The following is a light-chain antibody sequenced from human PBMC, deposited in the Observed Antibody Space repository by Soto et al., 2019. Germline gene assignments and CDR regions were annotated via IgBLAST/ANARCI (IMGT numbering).Light chain of an antibody. CDR3: QQYDSSSPT. CDR2: DAS. CDR1: QNISVW. V-gene: IGKV1-5*01. Sequence: DIQMTQSPSTLSASVGDGVTITCRASQNISVWLAWYQQRPGKAPKFLIYDASNLETGVSSRFSGSGSGTEFTLTIRSLQPDDFATYYCQQYDSSSPTVGQRTKLEIK. J-gene: IGKJ2*01.